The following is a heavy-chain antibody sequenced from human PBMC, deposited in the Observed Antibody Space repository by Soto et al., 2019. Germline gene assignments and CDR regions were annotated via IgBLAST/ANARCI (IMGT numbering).Heavy chain of an antibody. CDR3: ANIMGEVPAAMMGYYYYGMDV. J-gene: IGHJ6*02. D-gene: IGHD2-2*01. CDR2: ISYDGSNK. V-gene: IGHV3-30*18. CDR1: GFTFSSYG. Sequence: GGSLRLSCAASGFTFSSYGMHWVRQAPGKGLEWVAVISYDGSNKYYADSVKGRFTISRDNSKNTLYLQMNSLRAEDTAVYYCANIMGEVPAAMMGYYYYGMDVWGQGTTVTVSS.